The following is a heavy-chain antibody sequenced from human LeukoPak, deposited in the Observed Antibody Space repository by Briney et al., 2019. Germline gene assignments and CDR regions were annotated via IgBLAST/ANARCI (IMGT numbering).Heavy chain of an antibody. J-gene: IGHJ5*02. Sequence: PSETLSLTCAVSGYSISSGYYWGWIRQPPGKGLEWIGSIYHSGSTYYNPSLKSRVTISVDTSKNQFSLKLSSVTAADTAVYYCAKRRITIFGVVTWFDPWGQGTLVTVSS. CDR3: AKRRITIFGVVTWFDP. CDR1: GYSISSGYY. V-gene: IGHV4-38-2*01. CDR2: IYHSGST. D-gene: IGHD3-3*01.